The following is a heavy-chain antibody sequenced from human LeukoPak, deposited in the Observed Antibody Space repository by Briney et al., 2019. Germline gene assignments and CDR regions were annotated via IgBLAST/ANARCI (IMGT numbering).Heavy chain of an antibody. Sequence: ASVKVSCKASGYSFISYGISWVRQAPGQGLKWMGWTSPYNGNTNYAQKVQGRVTMTTDTSTSTAYMELRSLRSDDTAVYYCARGHDWSGTGYCSGGSCYRDEYFQHWGQGTLVTVSS. CDR2: TSPYNGNT. J-gene: IGHJ1*01. D-gene: IGHD2-15*01. CDR3: ARGHDWSGTGYCSGGSCYRDEYFQH. V-gene: IGHV1-18*01. CDR1: GYSFISYG.